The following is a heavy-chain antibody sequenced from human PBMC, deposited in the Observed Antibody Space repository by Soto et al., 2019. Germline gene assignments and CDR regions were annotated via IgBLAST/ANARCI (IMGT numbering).Heavy chain of an antibody. CDR2: IHSDGSST. CDR1: GFTFSYYW. Sequence: EVQLVESGGGLVQPGESLRLSCAASGFTFSYYWMHWVRQAPGKGLVWVSRIHSDGSSTTYADSVKGRFTISRDNARNTLYLQMTSLRAEDTAVYYCARGDRGAFDLWGQGTAITVSS. D-gene: IGHD1-26*01. V-gene: IGHV3-74*01. CDR3: ARGDRGAFDL. J-gene: IGHJ3*01.